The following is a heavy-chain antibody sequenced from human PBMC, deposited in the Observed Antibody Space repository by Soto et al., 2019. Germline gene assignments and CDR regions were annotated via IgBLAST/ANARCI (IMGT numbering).Heavy chain of an antibody. CDR2: ISYVGSNN. V-gene: IGHV3-30*03. CDR1: GFTFNSHG. J-gene: IGHJ6*02. D-gene: IGHD2-2*01. CDR3: ARGAEYQLVSGDYFYGMDV. Sequence: QVQLVEAGGGVVQPGRSLRLSCGASGFTFNSHGMHWVRQAPGKGLEWVAVISYVGSNNFYAESVKGRFTISRDNSNNTLYLQKSSLRREDTAVYDCARGAEYQLVSGDYFYGMDVWGQGTTVTVSS.